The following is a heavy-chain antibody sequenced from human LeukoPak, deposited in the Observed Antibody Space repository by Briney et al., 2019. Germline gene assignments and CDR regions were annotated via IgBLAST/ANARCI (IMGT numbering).Heavy chain of an antibody. J-gene: IGHJ5*02. CDR1: GGTFSSYA. CDR3: ARDHWRVAAAGNGWFDP. D-gene: IGHD6-13*01. V-gene: IGHV1-69*13. Sequence: SVKVSCKASGGTFSSYAISWVRQAPGQGLEWMGGIIPIFGTANYAQKFQGRVTITADESTSTACMELSSLRSEDTAVYYCARDHWRVAAAGNGWFDPWGQGTLVTVSS. CDR2: IIPIFGTA.